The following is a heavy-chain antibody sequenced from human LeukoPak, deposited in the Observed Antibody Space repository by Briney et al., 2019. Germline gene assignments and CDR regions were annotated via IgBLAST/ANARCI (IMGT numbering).Heavy chain of an antibody. CDR1: GFTFSSYE. CDR3: ARDSYHDSSVDY. D-gene: IGHD3-22*01. V-gene: IGHV3-48*03. J-gene: IGHJ4*02. CDR2: ISSSGSTI. Sequence: GGSLRLSCAASGFTFSSYEMNWVRQAPGKGLEWVSYISSSGSTIYYADSVKGRFTISRDNAKNSLYLQMNRLRAEDTAVYYCARDSYHDSSVDYWGQGTLVTVSS.